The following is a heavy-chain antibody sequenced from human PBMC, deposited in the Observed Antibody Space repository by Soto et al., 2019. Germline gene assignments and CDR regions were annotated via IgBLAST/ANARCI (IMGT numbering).Heavy chain of an antibody. CDR1: GFTFSSYD. Sequence: GGSLRLSCAASGFTFSSYDMHWVRQATGKGLEWVSAIGTAGDTYYPGSVKGRFTISRENAKNSLYLQMNSLRAEDTAVYYCARGGSDDSSGSDAFDIWGQGTMVTVSS. J-gene: IGHJ3*02. D-gene: IGHD3-22*01. CDR3: ARGGSDDSSGSDAFDI. V-gene: IGHV3-13*01. CDR2: IGTAGDT.